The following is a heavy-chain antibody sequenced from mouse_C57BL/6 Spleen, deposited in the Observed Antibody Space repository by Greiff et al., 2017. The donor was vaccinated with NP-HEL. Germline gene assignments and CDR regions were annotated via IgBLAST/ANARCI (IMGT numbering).Heavy chain of an antibody. Sequence: EVQLQQSGPVLVKPGASVKMSCKASGYTFTDYYMNWVKQSHGKSLEWIGVINPYNGGTSYNQKFKGKATLTVDKSSSTAEMELNSLTSEDAAVYYCARGGYVGYFDYWGQGTTLTVSS. J-gene: IGHJ2*01. V-gene: IGHV1-19*01. CDR2: INPYNGGT. D-gene: IGHD3-1*01. CDR3: ARGGYVGYFDY. CDR1: GYTFTDYY.